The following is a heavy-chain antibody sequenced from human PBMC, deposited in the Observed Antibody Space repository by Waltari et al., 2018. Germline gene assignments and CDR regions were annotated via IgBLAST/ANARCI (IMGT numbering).Heavy chain of an antibody. V-gene: IGHV3-49*04. CDR2: IKSKAYGGTT. D-gene: IGHD1-26*01. CDR1: GFTLGDYH. Sequence: EVQLVESGGGLVQPGRSMRPYCRGSGFTLGDYHMSWVRQAPGKGLEWVGRIKSKAYGGTTEYAASVKGRFTISRDDSKSMAYLQMNSLETEDTAVYYCTRVLGWGANAYWGQGTLVTVSS. CDR3: TRVLGWGANAY. J-gene: IGHJ4*02.